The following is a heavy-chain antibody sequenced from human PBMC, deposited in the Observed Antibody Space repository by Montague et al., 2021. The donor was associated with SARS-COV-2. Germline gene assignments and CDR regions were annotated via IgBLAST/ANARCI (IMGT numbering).Heavy chain of an antibody. CDR3: ARQEDSSGWFKPDAFDI. D-gene: IGHD6-19*01. J-gene: IGHJ3*02. Sequence: SETLSLTCTVSGGSISSSSYYWGWIRQPPGKGLEGIGSIYYSGSTYSNPSLKSRVTISVDTSKNQFYLKLSSVTAADTAVYYCARQEDSSGWFKPDAFDIWGQGTMVTVSS. V-gene: IGHV4-39*01. CDR2: IYYSGST. CDR1: GGSISSSSYY.